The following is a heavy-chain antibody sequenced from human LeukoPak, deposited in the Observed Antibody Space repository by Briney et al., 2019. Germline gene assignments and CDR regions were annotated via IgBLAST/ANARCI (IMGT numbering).Heavy chain of an antibody. J-gene: IGHJ4*02. D-gene: IGHD4-23*01. Sequence: SETLSLTCTVSGGSISSSSYYWGWIRQPPGKGLEWIGSIYYSGSTYYNPSLKSRVTISVDTSKNQFSLKLSSVTAADTAVYYCASRTPIYYFDYWGQGTLVTVSS. CDR2: IYYSGST. CDR3: ASRTPIYYFDY. V-gene: IGHV4-39*01. CDR1: GGSISSSSYY.